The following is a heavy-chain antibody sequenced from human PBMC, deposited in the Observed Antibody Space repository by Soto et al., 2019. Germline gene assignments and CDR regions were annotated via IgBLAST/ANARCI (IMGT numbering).Heavy chain of an antibody. CDR1: GFTFSSYA. J-gene: IGHJ4*02. V-gene: IGHV3-30*04. D-gene: IGHD1-1*01. CDR3: ARAGERVTRDYYFDY. CDR2: ISYDGSNK. Sequence: GGSLRLSCAASGFTFSSYAMHWVRQAPGKGLEWVAVISYDGSNKYYADSVKGRFTISRDNSKNTLYLQMNSLRAEDTAVYYCARAGERVTRDYYFDYWGQGTLVTVSS.